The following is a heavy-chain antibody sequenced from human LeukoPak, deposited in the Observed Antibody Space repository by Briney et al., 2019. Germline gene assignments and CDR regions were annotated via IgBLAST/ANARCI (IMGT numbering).Heavy chain of an antibody. V-gene: IGHV1-3*01. Sequence: ASVKVSCTASGYTFSSYAMNWVRQAPGQRLEWMGWINAGNGNTKYSQKFQGRVTITRDTSASTAYMELSSLRSEDTAVYYCARGWELLNFDYWGQGTLVTVSS. J-gene: IGHJ4*02. D-gene: IGHD1-26*01. CDR3: ARGWELLNFDY. CDR1: GYTFSSYA. CDR2: INAGNGNT.